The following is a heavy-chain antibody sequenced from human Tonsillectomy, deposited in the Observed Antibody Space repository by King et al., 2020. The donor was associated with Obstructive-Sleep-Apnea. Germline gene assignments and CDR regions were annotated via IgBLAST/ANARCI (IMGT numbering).Heavy chain of an antibody. J-gene: IGHJ4*02. V-gene: IGHV1-2*02. Sequence: QLVQSGAEVKKPGASVKVSCNASGYTFTGYDIQWVRQAPGQRHEWMGEIIPIRGVTNYAQKYQGRVTMTRDTSTSTAYMELSRLISDETAVYYGATGAVSTATYYFDYWGQGTLVTVSS. CDR3: ATGAVSTATYYFDY. CDR1: GYTFTGYD. D-gene: IGHD4-17*01. CDR2: IIPIRGVT.